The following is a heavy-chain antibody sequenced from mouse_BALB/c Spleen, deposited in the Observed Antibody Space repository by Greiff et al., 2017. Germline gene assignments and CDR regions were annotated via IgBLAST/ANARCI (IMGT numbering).Heavy chain of an antibody. Sequence: GQLQQSGAELVRPGTSVKISCKASGYTFTNYWLGWVKQRPGHGLEWIGDIYPGGGYTNYNEKFKGKATLTADTSSSTAYMQLSSLTSEDSAVYFCARSYYGSSFWFAYWGQGTLVTVSA. CDR1: GYTFTNYW. D-gene: IGHD1-1*01. CDR3: ARSYYGSSFWFAY. V-gene: IGHV1-63*02. CDR2: IYPGGGYT. J-gene: IGHJ3*01.